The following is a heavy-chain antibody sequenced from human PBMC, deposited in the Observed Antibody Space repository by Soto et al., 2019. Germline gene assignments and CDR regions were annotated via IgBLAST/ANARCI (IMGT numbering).Heavy chain of an antibody. CDR3: ARAAPRYCSGGSCCSGRDY. V-gene: IGHV4-30-2*01. D-gene: IGHD2-15*01. Sequence: SETLSLTCAVSGGSISSGGYSWSWIRQPPGKGLEWIGEINHSGSTYYNPSLKSRVTISVDTSKNQFSLKLSSVTAADTAVYYCARAAPRYCSGGSCCSGRDYWGQGTLVTVSS. CDR2: INHSGST. J-gene: IGHJ4*02. CDR1: GGSISSGGYS.